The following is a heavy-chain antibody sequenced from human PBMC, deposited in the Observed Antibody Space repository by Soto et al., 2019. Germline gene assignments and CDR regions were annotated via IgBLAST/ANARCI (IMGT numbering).Heavy chain of an antibody. CDR3: ARLIIAWTGGMDV. D-gene: IGHD1-1*01. CDR1: GFTFSSYE. Sequence: GGSLRLSCAASGFTFSSYEMNWVRQAPGKGLEWVSYISSSGSTIYYADSVKGRFTISRDNAKNSLYLQMNSLRAEDTAVYYCARLIIAWTGGMDVWGQGTTVTVSS. CDR2: ISSSGSTI. J-gene: IGHJ6*02. V-gene: IGHV3-48*03.